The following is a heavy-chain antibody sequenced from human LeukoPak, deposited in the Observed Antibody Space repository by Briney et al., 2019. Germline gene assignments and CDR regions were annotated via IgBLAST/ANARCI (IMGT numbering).Heavy chain of an antibody. Sequence: GGSLRLSCAASGFPFSRYWLSWVRQAPGKGLEWVAKIKQDGSEKYYVDSVKGRFTISRDNAKNSLYLQMTRLRVEDTAVYYCARGWELDPWGQGTLVTVSS. V-gene: IGHV3-7*05. D-gene: IGHD1-26*01. CDR3: ARGWELDP. J-gene: IGHJ5*02. CDR1: GFPFSRYW. CDR2: IKQDGSEK.